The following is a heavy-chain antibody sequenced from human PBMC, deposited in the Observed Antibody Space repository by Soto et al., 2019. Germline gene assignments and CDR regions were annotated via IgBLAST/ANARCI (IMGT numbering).Heavy chain of an antibody. CDR3: ARFSSGYYYFDY. CDR1: GGSISSGGYY. CDR2: IYYSGST. Sequence: QVQLQESGPGLVKPSQTLSLTCTVSGGSISSGGYYWSWIRQHPGKGLEWIGYIYYSGSTYYNPSLKSRVTISVDTSKSQFSLKLSSVTAADTAVYYCARFSSGYYYFDYWGQGTLVTVSS. V-gene: IGHV4-31*03. D-gene: IGHD3-22*01. J-gene: IGHJ4*02.